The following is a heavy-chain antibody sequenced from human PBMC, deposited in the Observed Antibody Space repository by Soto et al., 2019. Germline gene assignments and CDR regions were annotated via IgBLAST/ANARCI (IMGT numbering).Heavy chain of an antibody. Sequence: QVQLVQSGAEVKKPGSSVKVSCKASGGTFNTYNINWVRQAPGQGLEWMGGILPIFGTTNYAQRFQGRVTITADDSTSTAYTELSSLRSEDTAVYYCARDETGDSYYYYYGMDVWGQGTTVTVTS. CDR3: ARDETGDSYYYYYGMDV. V-gene: IGHV1-69*01. CDR1: GGTFNTYN. CDR2: ILPIFGTT. J-gene: IGHJ6*02. D-gene: IGHD7-27*01.